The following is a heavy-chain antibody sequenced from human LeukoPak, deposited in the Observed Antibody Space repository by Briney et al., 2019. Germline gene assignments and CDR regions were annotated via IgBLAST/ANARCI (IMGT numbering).Heavy chain of an antibody. CDR3: TRHGGIGTSSYDMDV. J-gene: IGHJ6*02. CDR1: GYIFTNYW. V-gene: IGHV5-51*01. CDR2: IYPGDSDT. D-gene: IGHD1-7*01. Sequence: GESLQISCKGSGYIFTNYWIGWVRQLPGKGLEWVGIIYPGDSDTTYSPSFQGQVTISADKSINTAYLQWSRLEASDTAIYYCTRHGGIGTSSYDMDVWGQGTTVTVSS.